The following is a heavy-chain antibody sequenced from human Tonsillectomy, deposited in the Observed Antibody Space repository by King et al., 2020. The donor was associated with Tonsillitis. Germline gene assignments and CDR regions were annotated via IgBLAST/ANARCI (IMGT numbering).Heavy chain of an antibody. Sequence: VTLKESGPALVKPTQTLTLTCTFSGFSLSTSGVCASWIRQPPGKALEWLALIDWDDDKSYSTSLKTRLTISKDTSKDQVVLSMTNMDPVDTATYYCARIPRRYEAAMDVWGQGTTVTVSS. J-gene: IGHJ6*02. CDR1: GFSLSTSGVC. V-gene: IGHV2-70*01. CDR3: ARIPRRYEAAMDV. CDR2: IDWDDDK. D-gene: IGHD5-12*01.